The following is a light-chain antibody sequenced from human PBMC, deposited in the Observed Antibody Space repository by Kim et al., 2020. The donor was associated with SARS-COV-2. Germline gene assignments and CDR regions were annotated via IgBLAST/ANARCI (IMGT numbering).Light chain of an antibody. CDR2: QDA. J-gene: IGLJ3*02. CDR3: QTWDSSTEVV. V-gene: IGLV3-1*01. Sequence: SYELTQPPSVSVSPGQTVSITCSGDELGDKFVSWYQQKPGQSPVLVIYQDAKRPAGIPERFSGSNSGSTATLTISGTQAMDESEYYCQTWDSSTEVVFGGGTQLTVL. CDR1: ELGDKF.